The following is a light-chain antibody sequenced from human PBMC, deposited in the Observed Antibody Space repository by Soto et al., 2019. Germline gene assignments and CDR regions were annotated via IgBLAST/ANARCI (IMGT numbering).Light chain of an antibody. V-gene: IGLV2-14*01. CDR2: DVS. CDR3: SSYTSSSTLV. Sequence: QSALPQPASVSGSPGQSIPISCTGPSRDVGGYNYVSWYQQHPGKAPKLMLYDVSNRPSGVSNRFSGSKSGNTASLTISGLQAEDEADYYCSSYTSSSTLVFGGGTKLTVL. CDR1: SRDVGGYNY. J-gene: IGLJ2*01.